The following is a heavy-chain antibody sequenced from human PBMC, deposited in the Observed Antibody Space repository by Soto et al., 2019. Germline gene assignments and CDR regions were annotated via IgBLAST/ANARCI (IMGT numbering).Heavy chain of an antibody. Sequence: GGSLRLSCAASGFTFSSYAMSWVRQAPGKGLEWVSAISGSGGSTYYADSVKGRFTISRDNSKNTLYLQMNSLRVEDTAVYYCARSGDNFNVLDYWGQGTPVTVSS. V-gene: IGHV3-23*01. J-gene: IGHJ4*02. CDR3: ARSGDNFNVLDY. CDR1: GFTFSSYA. D-gene: IGHD1-1*01. CDR2: ISGSGGST.